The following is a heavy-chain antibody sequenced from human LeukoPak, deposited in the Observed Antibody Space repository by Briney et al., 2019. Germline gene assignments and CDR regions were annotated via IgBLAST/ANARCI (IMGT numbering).Heavy chain of an antibody. Sequence: PGGSLRLSCAAPGFTFSSYAMSWVRQAPGKGLEWVSAISGSGGSTYCADSVKGRFTISRDNSKNTLYLQMNSLRAEDTAVYYCARDPGSYPEYFQHWGQGTLVTVSS. V-gene: IGHV3-23*01. CDR3: ARDPGSYPEYFQH. J-gene: IGHJ1*01. D-gene: IGHD1-26*01. CDR2: ISGSGGST. CDR1: GFTFSSYA.